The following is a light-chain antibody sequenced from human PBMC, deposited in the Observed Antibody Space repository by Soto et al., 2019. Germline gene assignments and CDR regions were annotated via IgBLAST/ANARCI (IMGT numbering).Light chain of an antibody. CDR2: WAS. V-gene: IGKV4-1*01. CDR3: EQYHTTPVT. Sequence: DIVMTQSPDSLAVSLGERATINCKSSQTVLYSSNYLAWYQQKPGQPPKLLIYWASTRESGVPDRFSGSGSGTDCTLAISSVQAEDVAVYYGEQYHTTPVTFGQGTKVEVK. CDR1: QTVLYSSNY. J-gene: IGKJ1*01.